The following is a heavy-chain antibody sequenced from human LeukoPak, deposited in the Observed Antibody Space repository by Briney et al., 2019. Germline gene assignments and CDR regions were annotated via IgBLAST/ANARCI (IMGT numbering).Heavy chain of an antibody. D-gene: IGHD3-22*01. CDR3: ARLGPYYYDRTFDI. CDR2: INHSGST. Sequence: SETLSLTCAVYGGSFSGYYWSWIRQPPGKGLEWIGEINHSGSTNYNPSLKSRVTISVDTSKNQFSLKLSSVTAADTAVYYCARLGPYYYDRTFDIWGQGTMVTVSS. J-gene: IGHJ3*02. CDR1: GGSFSGYY. V-gene: IGHV4-34*01.